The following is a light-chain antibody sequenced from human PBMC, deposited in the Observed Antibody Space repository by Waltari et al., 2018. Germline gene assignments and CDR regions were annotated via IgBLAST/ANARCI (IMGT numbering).Light chain of an antibody. V-gene: IGLV3-1*01. J-gene: IGLJ2*01. CDR3: QAWDTRTAV. Sequence: SFDLTQPPSVSVSPGQTASITCSGDKLGDTYASWYQQRPGQAPVLVIYQDTKRPSGIPERVPGSNAGNTATLTISGTQAMDEADYYCQAWDTRTAVFGGGTKLTVL. CDR1: KLGDTY. CDR2: QDT.